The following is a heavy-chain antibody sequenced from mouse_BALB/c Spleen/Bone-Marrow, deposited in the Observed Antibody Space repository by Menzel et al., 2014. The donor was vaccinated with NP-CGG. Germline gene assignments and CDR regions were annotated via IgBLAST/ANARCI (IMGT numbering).Heavy chain of an antibody. Sequence: EVKLVESGGGLVKPGGSLKLSCAASGFTFXDYYMYWVRQTPEKRLEWVATISDGGSYTYYPDSVKGRFTISSDNAKNNLYLQMSSLKSEDTAMYYCARGGNYGAMDYWGQGTSVTVSS. CDR3: ARGGNYGAMDY. J-gene: IGHJ4*01. CDR1: GFTFXDYY. V-gene: IGHV5-4*02. D-gene: IGHD2-1*01. CDR2: ISDGGSYT.